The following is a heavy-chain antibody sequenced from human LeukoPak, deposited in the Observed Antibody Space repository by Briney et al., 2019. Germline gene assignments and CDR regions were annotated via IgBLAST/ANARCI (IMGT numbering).Heavy chain of an antibody. D-gene: IGHD3-9*01. CDR3: AKDLVGVLRYFDWSPYFDY. V-gene: IGHV3-23*01. CDR1: GFTFSSYA. CDR2: ISGSGGST. Sequence: AGGSLRLSCAASGFTFSSYAMSWVRQAPGKGLEWVSAISGSGGSTYYVDSVKGRFTISRDNSKNTLYLQMNSLRAEDTAVYYCAKDLVGVLRYFDWSPYFDYWGQGTLVTVSS. J-gene: IGHJ4*02.